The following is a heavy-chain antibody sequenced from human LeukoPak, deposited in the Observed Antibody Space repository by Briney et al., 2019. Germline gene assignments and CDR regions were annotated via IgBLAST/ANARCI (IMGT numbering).Heavy chain of an antibody. V-gene: IGHV3-23*01. CDR3: ARYGDYKYNWFDP. CDR1: GFTFSSYA. CDR2: ISFSGSNT. Sequence: PGGSLRLSCAASGFTFSSYAMSWVRQAPGKGLEWVSAISFSGSNTYYADSVKGRFTVSRDNSKNTLYLQMNSLRAEGTAVYYCARYGDYKYNWFDPWGQGTLVTVSS. D-gene: IGHD4-17*01. J-gene: IGHJ5*02.